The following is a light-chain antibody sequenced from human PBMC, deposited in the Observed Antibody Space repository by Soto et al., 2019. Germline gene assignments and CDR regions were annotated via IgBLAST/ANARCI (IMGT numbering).Light chain of an antibody. Sequence: QTVVTQPASVSGSPGQSITISCTGTSSDVSGYNYVSWYQQHPGKAPKLMIYDVSNRPSGVSNRFSGSKSGNTASLTISGLQAEDEADYYCSSYTSSSTLVVFGGGTKVTVL. V-gene: IGLV2-14*01. J-gene: IGLJ2*01. CDR1: SSDVSGYNY. CDR2: DVS. CDR3: SSYTSSSTLVV.